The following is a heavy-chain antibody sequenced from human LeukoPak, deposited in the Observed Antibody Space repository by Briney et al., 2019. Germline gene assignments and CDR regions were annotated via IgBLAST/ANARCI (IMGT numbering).Heavy chain of an antibody. Sequence: SETLSLPCSVSGASISSYYWNYIRQSAGKGLEWVGRIYASGSTNYNPSLKSRVTISMDKSKNQFSLNLKSVTAADTAIYYCARDFYGDDGHHPFDYWGQGVLVTVSS. CDR1: GASISSYY. D-gene: IGHD2/OR15-2a*01. V-gene: IGHV4-4*07. CDR3: ARDFYGDDGHHPFDY. CDR2: IYASGST. J-gene: IGHJ4*02.